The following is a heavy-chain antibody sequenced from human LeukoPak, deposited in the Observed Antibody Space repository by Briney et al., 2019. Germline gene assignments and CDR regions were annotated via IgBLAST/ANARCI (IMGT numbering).Heavy chain of an antibody. Sequence: GGSLRLSCAASGFTFDDYAMHWVRQAPGKGLEWVSGISWNSGSIGYADSVKGRFTISRDNAKNSLYLQMNSLRAEDTALYYCAKASGPAAAYFQHWGQGTLVTVSS. V-gene: IGHV3-9*01. CDR3: AKASGPAAAYFQH. CDR2: ISWNSGSI. D-gene: IGHD6-13*01. J-gene: IGHJ1*01. CDR1: GFTFDDYA.